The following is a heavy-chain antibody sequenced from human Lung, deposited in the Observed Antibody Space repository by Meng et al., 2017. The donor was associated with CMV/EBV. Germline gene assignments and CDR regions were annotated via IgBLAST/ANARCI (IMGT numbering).Heavy chain of an antibody. D-gene: IGHD2-2*01. CDR3: AREGSYQLPAPRWFDP. CDR1: GFTFSSYA. Sequence: GGSXRLSCAASGFTFSSYAMHWVRQAPGKGLEWVAVISYDGSNKYYADSVKGRFTISRDNSKNTLYLQMNSLRAEDTAVYYCAREGSYQLPAPRWFDPWGQGTLVTVSS. V-gene: IGHV3-30-3*01. J-gene: IGHJ5*02. CDR2: ISYDGSNK.